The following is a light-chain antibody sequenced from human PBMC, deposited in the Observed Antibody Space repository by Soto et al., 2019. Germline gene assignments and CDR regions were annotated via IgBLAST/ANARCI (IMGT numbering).Light chain of an antibody. Sequence: QSVLTQPPSVSAAPGQKVTISCSGSSSNIGNNYVSWYQQLPGTAPKLLIYENNKRPSGIPDRFPGSKSGTSATLGITGLQTGDEADYYCGTWDSSLSGVFGTGTKVTVL. J-gene: IGLJ1*01. CDR2: ENN. V-gene: IGLV1-51*02. CDR3: GTWDSSLSGV. CDR1: SSNIGNNY.